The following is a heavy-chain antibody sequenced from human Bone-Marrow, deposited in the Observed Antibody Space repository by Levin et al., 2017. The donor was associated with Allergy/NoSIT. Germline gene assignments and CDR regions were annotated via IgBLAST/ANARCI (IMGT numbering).Heavy chain of an antibody. J-gene: IGHJ4*02. CDR2: ISRNSGTI. CDR1: GLTFDDYA. D-gene: IGHD1-26*01. V-gene: IGHV3-9*01. Sequence: PGGSLRLSCAASGLTFDDYAMHWVRQAPGKGLEWVSGISRNSGTIGYADSVKGRFTISRDNAKNFLYLQMNSLRTEDTALYYCTKERWSGSNSFDYWGRGTLVTVSS. CDR3: TKERWSGSNSFDY.